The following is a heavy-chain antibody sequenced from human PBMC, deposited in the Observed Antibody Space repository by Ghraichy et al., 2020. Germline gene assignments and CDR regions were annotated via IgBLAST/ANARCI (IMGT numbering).Heavy chain of an antibody. J-gene: IGHJ4*02. CDR3: AKVEGVPAYSSGPGSYYFDY. CDR2: FSGIGGST. V-gene: IGHV3-23*01. D-gene: IGHD6-19*01. CDR1: GFTFSSYA. Sequence: LSLTCAASGFTFSSYAMSWVRQAPGKGLEWVSVFSGIGGSTYYADSVKGRFTISRDNSKNTLYLQMNSLRAEDTAVFYCAKVEGVPAYSSGPGSYYFDYWGQGTLVTVSS.